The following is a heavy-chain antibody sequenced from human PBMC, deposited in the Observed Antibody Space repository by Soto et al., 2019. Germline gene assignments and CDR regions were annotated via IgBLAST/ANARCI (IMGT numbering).Heavy chain of an antibody. Sequence: EVQLVESGGDLVQPGGSLRLSCSASGFAFSAHWMTWVRQTPGKGLEWVANISPEGSTKYYVDSAKGRFTISRDNAKNLLYLQMNSLTVRDTAVYSCVRDHVTPGLYFDKWGQGTLVTVSS. D-gene: IGHD2-8*02. J-gene: IGHJ4*02. V-gene: IGHV3-7*01. CDR2: ISPEGSTK. CDR1: GFAFSAHW. CDR3: VRDHVTPGLYFDK.